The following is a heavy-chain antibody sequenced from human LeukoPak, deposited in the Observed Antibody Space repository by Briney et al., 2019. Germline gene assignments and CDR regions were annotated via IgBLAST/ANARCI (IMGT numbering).Heavy chain of an antibody. CDR2: INAGNGNT. CDR1: GYTFTSYA. V-gene: IGHV1-3*01. CDR3: ARDPSGYVPNYFGY. D-gene: IGHD5-12*01. Sequence: ASVKVSCKASGYTFTSYAMHWVRQAPGQRLEWMGWINAGNGNTKYSQKFQGRVTITRDTSASTAYMELSSLRSEDTAVYYCARDPSGYVPNYFGYWGQGTLVTVSS. J-gene: IGHJ4*02.